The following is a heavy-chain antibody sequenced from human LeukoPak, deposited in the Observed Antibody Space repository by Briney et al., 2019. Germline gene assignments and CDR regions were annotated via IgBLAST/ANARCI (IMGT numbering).Heavy chain of an antibody. V-gene: IGHV4-59*02. CDR3: AKLLGEEY. D-gene: IGHD6-6*01. J-gene: IGHJ4*02. Sequence: SETLSLTCTVSGASVSSYFWSWIRQSPEKGLEWIGCVYHSGSSSSNPSLQSRVTISQDTSRNQVSLKMTSATAADTAVYYCAKLLGEEYWGQGTQVVVSS. CDR1: GASVSSYF. CDR2: VYHSGSS.